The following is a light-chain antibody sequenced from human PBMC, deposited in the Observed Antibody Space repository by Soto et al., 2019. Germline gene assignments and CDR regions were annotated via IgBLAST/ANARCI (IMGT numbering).Light chain of an antibody. Sequence: EIVLTQSPATLSLSPGERATLSCRASQSVNNYLAWYQQKPGQAPRLLIYGASTRATGIPARFSGSGSGTEFTLTISSLQSEDFAVYYCQQYNNWPPPITFGQGTRLEIK. CDR3: QQYNNWPPPIT. V-gene: IGKV3-15*01. J-gene: IGKJ5*01. CDR2: GAS. CDR1: QSVNNY.